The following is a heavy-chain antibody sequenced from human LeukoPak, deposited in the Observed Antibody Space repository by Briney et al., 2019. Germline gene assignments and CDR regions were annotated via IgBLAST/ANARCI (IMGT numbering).Heavy chain of an antibody. CDR2: INPSGGST. CDR3: ARVKGPERLTIFGVVRGSHDMDV. D-gene: IGHD3-3*01. V-gene: IGHV1-46*01. CDR1: GYTFTSYY. Sequence: ASVKVSCKASGYTFTSYYMHWVRQAPGQGLEWMGIINPSGGSTSYAQKFQGRVTMTRDTSTSTVYMELSSLRSEDTAVYYCARVKGPERLTIFGVVRGSHDMDVWGQGTTVTVSS. J-gene: IGHJ6*02.